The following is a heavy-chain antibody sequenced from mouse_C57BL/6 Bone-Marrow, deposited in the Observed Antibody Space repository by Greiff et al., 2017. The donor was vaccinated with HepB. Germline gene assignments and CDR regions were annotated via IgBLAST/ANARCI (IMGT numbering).Heavy chain of an antibody. CDR2: ISPGSGYT. J-gene: IGHJ2*01. D-gene: IGHD4-1*01. V-gene: IGHV1-9*01. CDR1: GYTFTGYS. CDR3: ARALWDGFDY. Sequence: QVQLQQSGAELVKPGASVKLSCTASGYTFTGYSIAWVKQRPGQSLEWIGTISPGSGYTNYNDKLKGKVTFTADKSSNTPYMQLSSLTTEDSAIYYCARALWDGFDYWGQGTPVTVSS.